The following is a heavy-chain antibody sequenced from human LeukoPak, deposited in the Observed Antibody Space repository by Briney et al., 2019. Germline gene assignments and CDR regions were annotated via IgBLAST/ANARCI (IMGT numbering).Heavy chain of an antibody. J-gene: IGHJ6*03. CDR2: IIPIFGTA. V-gene: IGHV1-69*05. CDR3: AREYSSSSGEYYYYYMDV. Sequence: GASVKVSCKASGGTFSSYAISWVRQAPGQGLEWMGGIIPIFGTANYAQKFQGRVTITTDESTSTAYMELSSLRSEDTAVYYGAREYSSSSGEYYYYYMDVWGKGTTVTVSS. D-gene: IGHD6-6*01. CDR1: GGTFSSYA.